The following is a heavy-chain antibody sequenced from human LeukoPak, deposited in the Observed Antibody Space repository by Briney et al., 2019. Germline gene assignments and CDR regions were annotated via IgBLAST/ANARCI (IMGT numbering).Heavy chain of an antibody. CDR3: ARDKSPLGY. CDR1: GFTFSSYA. J-gene: IGHJ4*02. Sequence: GGSLRLSCAASGFTFSSYAMHWARQAPGKGLEWVAVISYDGSNKYYADSVKGRFTISRDNSKNTLYLQMNSLRAEDTAVYYCARDKSPLGYWGQGTLVTVSS. V-gene: IGHV3-30*04. CDR2: ISYDGSNK.